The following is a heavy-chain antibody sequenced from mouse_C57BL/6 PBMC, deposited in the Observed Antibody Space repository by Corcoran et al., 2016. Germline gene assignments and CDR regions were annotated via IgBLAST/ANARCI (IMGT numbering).Heavy chain of an antibody. J-gene: IGHJ2*01. CDR3: AREAELTGFDY. V-gene: IGHV9-3*01. D-gene: IGHD4-1*01. CDR1: GYTFTTYG. Sequence: QIQLVQSGPELKKPGETVKISCKASGYTFTTYGMSWVKQAPGKGLKWMGWINTYSGVPTYADDFKGRFAFSLETSASTAYLQINNLKNEDMATYFCAREAELTGFDYWGQGTTLTVSS. CDR2: INTYSGVP.